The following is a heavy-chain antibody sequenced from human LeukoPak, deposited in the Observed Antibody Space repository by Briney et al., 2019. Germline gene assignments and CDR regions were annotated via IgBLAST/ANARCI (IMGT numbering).Heavy chain of an antibody. Sequence: GGSLRLSCAASGFTFSTYWMHWVRQAPGKGLVWVSRIKSDGSTNYADSVKGRFTISRDNAKNTVSLQMNSLRPEDTGVYYCARAPSEIGGYYPEYFRHWGQGTLVTVYS. V-gene: IGHV3-74*01. J-gene: IGHJ1*01. D-gene: IGHD3-22*01. CDR2: IKSDGST. CDR1: GFTFSTYW. CDR3: ARAPSEIGGYYPEYFRH.